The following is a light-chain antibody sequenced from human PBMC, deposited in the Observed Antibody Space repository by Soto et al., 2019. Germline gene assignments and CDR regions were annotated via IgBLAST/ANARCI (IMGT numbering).Light chain of an antibody. CDR2: DVS. CDR1: SGDVGGYNF. Sequence: QSVLTQPASVSGSPGQSIGISCTGTSGDVGGYNFVSWYQQHPGKAPKLMIYDVSKRPPGISNRFSGSKSGNTASLTITGLQAEDEADYYCSSYTSSRTVLFGGGTQLTVL. CDR3: SSYTSSRTVL. J-gene: IGLJ2*01. V-gene: IGLV2-14*01.